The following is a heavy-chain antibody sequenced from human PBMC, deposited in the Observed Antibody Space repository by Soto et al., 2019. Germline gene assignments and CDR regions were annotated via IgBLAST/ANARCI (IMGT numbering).Heavy chain of an antibody. CDR3: ARHGLSYYFDY. V-gene: IGHV4-59*08. CDR1: GGSISSYY. J-gene: IGHJ4*02. CDR2: IYYSGST. Sequence: SETLSLTCTVSGGSISSYYWSWIRQPPGKGLEWIGYIYYSGSTNYNPSLKSRVTISVDTSKNQFSLKLSSVTAADTAVYYCARHGLSYYFDYWGQGTLVTVSS.